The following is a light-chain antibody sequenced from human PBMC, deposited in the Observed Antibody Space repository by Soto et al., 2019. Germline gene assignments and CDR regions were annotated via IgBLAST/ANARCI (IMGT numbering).Light chain of an antibody. CDR2: EVS. CDR1: SSGVGGYNY. V-gene: IGLV2-8*01. CDR3: SSFAGNNNLV. Sequence: QSALTQPPSASGSPGQSVTISCTGTSSGVGGYNYVSWYQHHPGKAPKLMISEVSKRPSGVPDRFSGSKSGNTASLTVSGLQAEDEADYYCSSFAGNNNLVFGGGTKLTVL. J-gene: IGLJ2*01.